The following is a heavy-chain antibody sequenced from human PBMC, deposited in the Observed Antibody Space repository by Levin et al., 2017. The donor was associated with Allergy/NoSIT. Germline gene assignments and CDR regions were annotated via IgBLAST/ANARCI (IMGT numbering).Heavy chain of an antibody. CDR1: GFTFSSYA. Sequence: GESLKISCAASGFTFSSYAMSWVRQAPGKGLEWVSAITDSGRTYYADSVKGRFTVSRDNSKNTLYLQMNSLRADDTAVYYCAKEMTRVIPVFDSWGQGTLVTVSS. CDR2: ITDSGRT. V-gene: IGHV3-23*01. D-gene: IGHD2-2*01. J-gene: IGHJ4*02. CDR3: AKEMTRVIPVFDS.